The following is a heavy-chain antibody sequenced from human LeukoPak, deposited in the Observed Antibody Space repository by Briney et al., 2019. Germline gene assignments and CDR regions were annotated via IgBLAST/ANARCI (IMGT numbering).Heavy chain of an antibody. D-gene: IGHD6-19*01. J-gene: IGHJ4*02. CDR3: ARWYSSGWAFDY. Sequence: PSETLSLTCTVSGGTISSYYWNWIRQPPGKGLEWVGYIHYSGSTKYNPSLKSRVTISVDTSKNQFSLKLSSVTAADTAVYYCARWYSSGWAFDYWGQGTLVTVSS. CDR1: GGTISSYY. V-gene: IGHV4-59*08. CDR2: IHYSGST.